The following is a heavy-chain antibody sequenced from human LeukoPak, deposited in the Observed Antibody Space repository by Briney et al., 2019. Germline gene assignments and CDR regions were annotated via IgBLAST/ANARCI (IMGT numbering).Heavy chain of an antibody. V-gene: IGHV1-18*01. J-gene: IGHJ4*02. CDR3: ARKGDYWNDGAY. CDR1: GYTFTLYG. D-gene: IGHD1-1*01. Sequence: GASVKVSCKASGYTFTLYGITWVRQAPGQGLEWMGWISAYNGNKNYAQKFQDRVTMTTETSTSTAYMELRSLGSDDTAVYYYARKGDYWNDGAYWGQGTLVTVSS. CDR2: ISAYNGNK.